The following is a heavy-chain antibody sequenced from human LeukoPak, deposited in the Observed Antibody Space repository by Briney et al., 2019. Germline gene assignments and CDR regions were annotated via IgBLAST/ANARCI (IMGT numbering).Heavy chain of an antibody. J-gene: IGHJ4*02. Sequence: PSETLSLTCTVSGGSISSYYWSWIRQPPGKGLEWIGCIYYSGSTNYNPSLKSRVTISVDTSKNQFSLKLSSVTAADTAVYYCARVVTDSFDYWGQGTLVTVSS. CDR3: ARVVTDSFDY. CDR1: GGSISSYY. D-gene: IGHD1-26*01. CDR2: IYYSGST. V-gene: IGHV4-59*01.